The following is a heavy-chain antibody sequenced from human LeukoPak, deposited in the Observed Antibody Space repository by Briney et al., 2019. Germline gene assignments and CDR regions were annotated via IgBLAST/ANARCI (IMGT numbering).Heavy chain of an antibody. V-gene: IGHV3-23*01. D-gene: IGHD6-19*01. J-gene: IGHJ4*02. CDR3: TKRLKTSGWYATFDY. Sequence: GGSLRLSCAAYRFTFSSSAMSWVRQAPGKGLEWVSAIGSSGGLTNYADSVKGRFTISRDNSKDTLYLQMNSLRDEDTAVYYCTKRLKTSGWYATFDYWGQGTLVTVSS. CDR2: IGSSGGLT. CDR1: RFTFSSSA.